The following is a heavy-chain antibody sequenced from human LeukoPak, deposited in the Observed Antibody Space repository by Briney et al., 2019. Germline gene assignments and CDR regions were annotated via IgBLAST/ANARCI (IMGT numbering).Heavy chain of an antibody. J-gene: IGHJ3*02. CDR1: GGSISNFY. V-gene: IGHV4-59*01. CDR2: IYYSGDT. D-gene: IGHD1-1*01. CDR3: ARSTGTRTYRNDAFDI. Sequence: PSETLSLTCTVSGGSISNFYWSWIRQPPGKGLEWIGYIYYSGDTNYNPSLKSRVTISLDTSKNRFSLRLSSVTAADTAVYYCARSTGTRTYRNDAFDIWGLGTMVTVPS.